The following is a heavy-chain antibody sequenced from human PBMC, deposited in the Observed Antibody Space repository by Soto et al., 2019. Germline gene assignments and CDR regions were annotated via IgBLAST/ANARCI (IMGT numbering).Heavy chain of an antibody. J-gene: IGHJ5*02. CDR3: ARGRHWFGP. CDR1: GISITSSY. V-gene: IGHV4-59*08. Sequence: PSETLSLTCTVSGISITSSYWNWFRQSPGKGLEWIGQISDRGDINYNPPLEIRVAISTDTSKNQVSLTLTAVNAADTAVYFCARGRHWFGPWAQGTLVPVSS. CDR2: ISDRGDI.